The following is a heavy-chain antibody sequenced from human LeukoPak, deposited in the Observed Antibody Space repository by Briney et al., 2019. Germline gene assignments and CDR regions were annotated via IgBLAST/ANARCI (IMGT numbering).Heavy chain of an antibody. Sequence: GRSLRLSCAASGFTFSSYGMHWVRQAPGKGLEWVSAISGSGGSTYYADSVKGRFTISRDNSKNTLYLQMNSLRAEDTAVYYCAKDRCYDSSGYYYNWGQGTLVTVSS. D-gene: IGHD3-22*01. CDR1: GFTFSSYG. J-gene: IGHJ4*02. CDR3: AKDRCYDSSGYYYN. V-gene: IGHV3-23*01. CDR2: ISGSGGST.